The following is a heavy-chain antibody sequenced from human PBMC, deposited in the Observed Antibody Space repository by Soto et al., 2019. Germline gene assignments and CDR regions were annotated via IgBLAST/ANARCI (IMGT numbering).Heavy chain of an antibody. Sequence: PPETLSLTCTFSGHSISSTRWSSWVRQSPGKGLEWIGDIYHGGSTNYNPSLKSRVTISIDKSKNQFSLKLKSVTAADTAVYYCTGAYYDIDGYILDPWGQGTSVTVSS. CDR1: GHSISSTRW. J-gene: IGHJ5*02. V-gene: IGHV4-4*03. CDR3: TGAYYDIDGYILDP. CDR2: IYHGGST. D-gene: IGHD3-22*01.